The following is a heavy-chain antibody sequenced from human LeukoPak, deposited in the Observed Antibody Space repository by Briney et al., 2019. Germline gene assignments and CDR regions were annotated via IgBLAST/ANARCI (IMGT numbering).Heavy chain of an antibody. Sequence: GGSLRLSCAASGFIFSDYYMSWIRQAPGKRLEWVSYISSSGSTIYYADSVKGRFTISRDNSKNTLYLHMNSLRAEDTAVYYCAKGSKEVLFTRDHYMDVWGKGTTVTMSS. CDR3: AKGSKEVLFTRDHYMDV. CDR1: GFIFSDYY. CDR2: ISSSGSTI. D-gene: IGHD3-3*01. V-gene: IGHV3-11*04. J-gene: IGHJ6*03.